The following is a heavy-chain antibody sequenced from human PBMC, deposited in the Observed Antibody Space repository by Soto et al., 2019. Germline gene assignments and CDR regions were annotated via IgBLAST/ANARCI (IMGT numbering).Heavy chain of an antibody. CDR1: GFTFDDYT. CDR2: ITWDGLSI. V-gene: IGHV3-43*01. J-gene: IGHJ4*01. CDR3: ARAPTSSFDY. Sequence: GGSLRLSCAASGFTFDDYTMHWVRQSPGKGLEWVSLITWDGLSIYYADSVKGRFTISRDNSKNTLFLQMNSLRAEDTAVYYCARAPTSSFDYWGHGTLVTVSS.